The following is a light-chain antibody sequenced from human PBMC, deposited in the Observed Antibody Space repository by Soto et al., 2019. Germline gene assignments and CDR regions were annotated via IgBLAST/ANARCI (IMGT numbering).Light chain of an antibody. CDR2: NAV. CDR3: QQYKSWWPIT. Sequence: EIVLTQSPATLSVSPGERATLSCRASQNIDNKLVWYQQKPGQAPSLLLSNAVTRAPGIPARFSGIGFGTEFTLTISSLQPEDFAIYYCQQYKSWWPITFGQGTRLEI. V-gene: IGKV3-15*01. CDR1: QNIDNK. J-gene: IGKJ5*01.